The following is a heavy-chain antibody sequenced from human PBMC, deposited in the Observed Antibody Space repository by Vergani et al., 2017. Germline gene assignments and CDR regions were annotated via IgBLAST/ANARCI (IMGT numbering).Heavy chain of an antibody. V-gene: IGHV4-39*01. D-gene: IGHD3-9*01. CDR1: GGSISSSSYY. CDR2: IYYSGST. CDR3: ARHVTLVKGWFDP. J-gene: IGHJ5*02. Sequence: QLQLQESVPGLLKPSETLSLTCTVSGGSISSSSYYWGWIRQPPWKGLEWIGGIYYSGSTYYNPSLKSRVTISVDTSKNQFSLKLSSVTAADTAVYYCARHVTLVKGWFDPWGQGTLVTVSS.